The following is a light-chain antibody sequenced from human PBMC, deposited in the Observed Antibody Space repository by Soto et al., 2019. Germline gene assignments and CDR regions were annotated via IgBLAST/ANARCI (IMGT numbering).Light chain of an antibody. Sequence: EIVMTQAPAALSVSPGERATLSCRASQSVSSNLAWYQQKPGQAPRLLIYGASTRSNGIPARFSGSGSGTEFTLTISRLQSEDFEVYSCQQYNTWPLITFGQGTRLATK. CDR1: QSVSSN. V-gene: IGKV3-15*01. CDR2: GAS. CDR3: QQYNTWPLIT. J-gene: IGKJ5*01.